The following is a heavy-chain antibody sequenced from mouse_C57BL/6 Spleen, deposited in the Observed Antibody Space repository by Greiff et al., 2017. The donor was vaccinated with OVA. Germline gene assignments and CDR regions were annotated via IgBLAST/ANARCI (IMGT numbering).Heavy chain of an antibody. D-gene: IGHD1-1*01. V-gene: IGHV5-17*01. CDR2: ISSGSSTI. J-gene: IGHJ2*01. CDR1: GFTFSDYG. CDR3: ARGDYGPQYYFDY. Sequence: EVKLVESGGGLVKPGGSLKLSCAASGFTFSDYGMHWVRQAPEKGLEWVAYISSGSSTIYYADTVKGRFTISRDNAKNTLFLQMTSLRSEDTAMYYCARGDYGPQYYFDYWGQGTTLTVSS.